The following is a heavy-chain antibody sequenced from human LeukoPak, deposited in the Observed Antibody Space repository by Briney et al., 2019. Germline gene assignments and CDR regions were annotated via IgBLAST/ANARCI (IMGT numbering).Heavy chain of an antibody. D-gene: IGHD2-2*01. V-gene: IGHV3-7*04. J-gene: IGHJ4*02. CDR2: ISPDRSDI. CDR3: VRGSSSN. CDR1: GLNITKYW. Sequence: GGSLRLSCAVSGLNITKYWMSWVRQAPGKRLEWVANISPDRSDIQCLDSVRDRFTVSRDNARNSLYLEMNRLRVEDTAIYYCVRGSSSNWGQGTLVTVSS.